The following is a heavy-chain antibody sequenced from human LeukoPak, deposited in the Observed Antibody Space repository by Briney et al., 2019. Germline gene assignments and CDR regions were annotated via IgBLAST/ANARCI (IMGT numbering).Heavy chain of an antibody. CDR2: INGVGGGT. J-gene: IGHJ5*01. D-gene: IGHD3-10*01. CDR3: ARQVTGSGQGFDS. V-gene: IGHV3-23*01. Sequence: GGSLRLSCAASGFSFRDYAMSWVRQAPGKGLEWVSAINGVGGGTYYTDSVKGRFTISRDNSRNTLTLQMNSLRVDDTAVFYCARQVTGSGQGFDSWGQGTLVAVSS. CDR1: GFSFRDYA.